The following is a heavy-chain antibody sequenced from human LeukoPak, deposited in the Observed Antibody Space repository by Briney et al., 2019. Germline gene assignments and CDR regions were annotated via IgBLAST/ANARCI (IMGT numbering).Heavy chain of an antibody. D-gene: IGHD3-10*01. CDR2: IRHDGSNQ. CDR3: AKGRKVSLWFGELSGGMDS. J-gene: IGHJ4*02. CDR1: GFIFSNYG. V-gene: IGHV3-30*02. Sequence: GGSLRLSCEASGFIFSNYGMHWVRQAPGKGLEWLTFIRHDGSNQYYADSVKGRFTISRDNSKNTLYLQMNSLRAEDTAVYYCAKGRKVSLWFGELSGGMDSWGQGTLVTVSS.